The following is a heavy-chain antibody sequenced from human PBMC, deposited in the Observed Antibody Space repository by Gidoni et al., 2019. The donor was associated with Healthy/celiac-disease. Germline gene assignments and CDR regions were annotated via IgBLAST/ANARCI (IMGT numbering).Heavy chain of an antibody. V-gene: IGHV4-38-2*01. CDR3: ARGSGGSFQFGY. Sequence: QVQLQESGPGLVKPSETLSLTCAVSGYSISSGYYWGWIRLPPGKGLEWIGSIYHSGSTYYNPSLKSRVTISVDTSKNQFSLKLSSVTAADTAVYYCARGSGGSFQFGYWGQGTLVTVSS. CDR2: IYHSGST. J-gene: IGHJ4*02. D-gene: IGHD2-15*01. CDR1: GYSISSGYY.